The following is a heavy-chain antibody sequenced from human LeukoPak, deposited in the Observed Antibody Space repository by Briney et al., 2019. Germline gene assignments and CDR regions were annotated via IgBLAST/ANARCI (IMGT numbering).Heavy chain of an antibody. Sequence: ASVKVSCKASGYTFTGYYMHWVRQAPGQGLEWMGWINPNSGGTNYAQKFQGRVTMTRDTSISTAYMELSRLRSGDTAVYYCARVSCSSTSCYNGDAFDIWGQGTMVTVSS. D-gene: IGHD2-2*02. J-gene: IGHJ3*02. CDR3: ARVSCSSTSCYNGDAFDI. CDR1: GYTFTGYY. CDR2: INPNSGGT. V-gene: IGHV1-2*02.